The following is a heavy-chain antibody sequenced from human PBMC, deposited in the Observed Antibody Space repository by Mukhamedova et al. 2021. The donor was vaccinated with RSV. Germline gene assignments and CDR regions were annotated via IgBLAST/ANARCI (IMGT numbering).Heavy chain of an antibody. D-gene: IGHD1-1*01. CDR1: GFIFSSYA. CDR3: AKAETGYWYFD. Sequence: VGSGFIFSSYAMSWVRQAPGKGLEWVSGITGSGGTTYYAESVKGRFTISRDNSKNTRYLQMNSLRAEATAVYYCAKAETGYWYFD. CDR2: ITGSGGTT. J-gene: IGHJ2*01. V-gene: IGHV3-23*01.